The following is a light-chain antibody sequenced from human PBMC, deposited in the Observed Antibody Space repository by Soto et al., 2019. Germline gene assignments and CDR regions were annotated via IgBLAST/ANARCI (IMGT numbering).Light chain of an antibody. V-gene: IGLV2-14*01. CDR2: DVS. Sequence: QSVLTQPASVSGSPGQSITISCTGTSSDVGGYNYVSWYQQHPGKAPKFMIYDVSKRPSGVSNRFSGSKSGNTASLAISGLQSEDEADYSCAAWDDSLNGYVSGTGTKVTVL. CDR1: SSDVGGYNY. J-gene: IGLJ1*01. CDR3: AAWDDSLNGYV.